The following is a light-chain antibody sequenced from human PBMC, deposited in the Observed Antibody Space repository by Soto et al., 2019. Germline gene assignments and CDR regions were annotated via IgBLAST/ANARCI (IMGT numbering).Light chain of an antibody. V-gene: IGKV3-15*01. CDR3: KQNNNWAPLT. Sequence: EIVMTQSPATLSVSPGERATLSCRASQSVSSNLAWYQQKPVQAPRLLIYGASTRATGIPARFSGSGSGTEFTPTISSLQSVDFAVDSCKQNNNWAPLTFGGGTKVKIK. CDR2: GAS. J-gene: IGKJ4*01. CDR1: QSVSSN.